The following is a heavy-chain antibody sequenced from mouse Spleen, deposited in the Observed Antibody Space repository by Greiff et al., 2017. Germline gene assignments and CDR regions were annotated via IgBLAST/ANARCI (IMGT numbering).Heavy chain of an antibody. CDR3: ASGIPTY. V-gene: IGHV14-2*01. Sequence: EVQLQQSGAELVKPGASVKLSYTASGFNIKDYYMHWVKQRTEQGLEWIGRIDPEDGKSKYAPKFQGKATLTADTSSNTAYLQLSSLTSEDTAVYYCASGIPTYWGQGTTLTVSS. CDR2: IDPEDGKS. CDR1: GFNIKDYY. J-gene: IGHJ2*01. D-gene: IGHD1-1*01.